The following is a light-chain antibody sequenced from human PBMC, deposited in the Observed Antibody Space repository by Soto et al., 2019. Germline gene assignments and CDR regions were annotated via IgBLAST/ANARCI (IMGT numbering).Light chain of an antibody. CDR3: QQYGSSPQVYT. CDR2: GAS. J-gene: IGKJ2*01. CDR1: QSVSSSY. Sequence: EIVLTQSPGTLSLSPGERATLSCRASQSVSSSYLAWYQQKPGQAPRLLIYGASSRATGIPDRFSGSGSGTDFTLTISRLETEDFAVYYCQQYGSSPQVYTFGQGTKLEIK. V-gene: IGKV3-20*01.